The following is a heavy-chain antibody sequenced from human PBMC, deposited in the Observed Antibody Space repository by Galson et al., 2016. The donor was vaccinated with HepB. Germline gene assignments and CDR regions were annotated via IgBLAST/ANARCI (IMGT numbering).Heavy chain of an antibody. D-gene: IGHD3-9*01. CDR1: GFTFSSFA. V-gene: IGHV3-23*01. CDR2: ISGSGGTT. CDR3: AREGAFTYYDILTGYSPPDAFDV. J-gene: IGHJ3*01. Sequence: SLRLSCAASGFTFSSFAINWVRQAPGKGLEWVPGISGSGGTTYHADSVKGRFTISRDNSKNTLYLQMNSLRAEDTAVYYCAREGAFTYYDILTGYSPPDAFDVWGQGTMVTVSS.